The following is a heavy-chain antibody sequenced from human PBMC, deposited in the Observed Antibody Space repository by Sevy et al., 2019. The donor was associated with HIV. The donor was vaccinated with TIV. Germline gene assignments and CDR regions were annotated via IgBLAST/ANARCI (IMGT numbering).Heavy chain of an antibody. V-gene: IGHV1-69*13. CDR2: IIPIFGTT. CDR3: ARTPLLSIPGTTDVYFDI. Sequence: ASVKVSCKASGGTFSNYALSWVRQAPGQGLEWMGGIIPIFGTTNFAQTFRGRVTITADESRSTAYMELSSLKPADTAVYYCARTPLLSIPGTTDVYFDIWGQGTLVTVSS. CDR1: GGTFSNYA. J-gene: IGHJ4*02. D-gene: IGHD4-4*01.